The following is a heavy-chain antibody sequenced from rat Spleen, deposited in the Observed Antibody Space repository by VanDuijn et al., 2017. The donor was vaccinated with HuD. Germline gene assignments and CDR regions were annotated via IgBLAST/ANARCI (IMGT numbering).Heavy chain of an antibody. CDR3: ARQWDY. Sequence: EVQLVQSGGGLVQPGRSLKLSCAASGFTFNNYGMAWVRQAPTKGREWVAIISYDGYITYYRDSVEGRFTISRDNAKSTLYLQMDSLRSEDTATYYCARQWDYWGQGVMVTVSS. J-gene: IGHJ2*01. CDR1: GFTFNNYG. CDR2: ISYDGYIT. V-gene: IGHV5-29*01.